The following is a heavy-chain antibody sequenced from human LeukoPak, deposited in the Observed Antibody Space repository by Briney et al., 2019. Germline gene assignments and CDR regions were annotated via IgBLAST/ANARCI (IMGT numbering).Heavy chain of an antibody. Sequence: SETLSLTCTVSGGSISSYHWSWIRQPAGKGLEWIGRICTSGSTNYNPSLKSRVTMSVDASKNQFSLKLSSVTAADTAVYYCARARWYYYYMDVWGKGTTVTVSS. V-gene: IGHV4-4*07. CDR1: GGSISSYH. J-gene: IGHJ6*03. CDR3: ARARWYYYYMDV. CDR2: ICTSGST. D-gene: IGHD2-15*01.